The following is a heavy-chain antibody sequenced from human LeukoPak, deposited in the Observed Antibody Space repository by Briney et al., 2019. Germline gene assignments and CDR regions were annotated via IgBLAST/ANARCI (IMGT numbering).Heavy chain of an antibody. Sequence: SETLSLTCTVSGGSISGYCWSWIRQSPGSRLEWIGYFCYSGSANSSPNYNPSLKSRVAMSVDTSKNHISLNLSSVIAADTAMYYCARGYSSNWYLDTWGQGTLVTVSS. J-gene: IGHJ4*02. D-gene: IGHD6-13*01. V-gene: IGHV4-59*01. CDR1: GGSISGYC. CDR2: FCYSGSA. CDR3: ARGYSSNWYLDT.